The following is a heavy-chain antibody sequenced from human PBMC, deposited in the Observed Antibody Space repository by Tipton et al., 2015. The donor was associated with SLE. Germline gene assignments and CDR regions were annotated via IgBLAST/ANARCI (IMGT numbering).Heavy chain of an antibody. CDR2: INRDGSST. CDR1: GFNFSNYW. J-gene: IGHJ3*02. V-gene: IGHV3-74*01. Sequence: SLRLSCAASGFNFSNYWMHWVRQAPGKGLVWVTRINRDGSSTSYADSVKGRFTISRDNAKNTLYVQMNSLRAEDTAVYYCARESSSDAFDIWGQGTMVIVSS. CDR3: ARESSSDAFDI. D-gene: IGHD6-6*01.